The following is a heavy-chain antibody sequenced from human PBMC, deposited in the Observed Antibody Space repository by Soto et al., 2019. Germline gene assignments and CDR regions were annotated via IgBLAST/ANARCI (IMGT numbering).Heavy chain of an antibody. CDR1: GFTFSSHA. Sequence: EVPLLESGGGLVQPGGSLRLSCAASGFTFSSHAMTWVRQAPGKGLEWVSGVSGSGGGTYYADSVRGRFTISRDNSKNTLYLQMNSLRAEDTAIYYCAKDLCGSSCLYGMDVWGQGTTVTVSS. J-gene: IGHJ6*02. D-gene: IGHD2-2*01. V-gene: IGHV3-23*01. CDR3: AKDLCGSSCLYGMDV. CDR2: VSGSGGGT.